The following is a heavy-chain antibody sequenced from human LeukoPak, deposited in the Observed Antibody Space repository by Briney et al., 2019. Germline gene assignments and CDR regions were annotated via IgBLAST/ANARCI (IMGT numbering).Heavy chain of an antibody. D-gene: IGHD3-10*01. CDR1: GYTFTSYD. J-gene: IGHJ4*02. CDR2: MNPNSGNT. Sequence: ASVKVSCKASGYTFTSYDINWVRQATGQGLEWMGWMNPNSGNTGYAQKFQGRVTITRNTSISTAYMELSRLRSDDTAVYYCASEYGSGSYYNVFDYWGQGTLVTVSS. V-gene: IGHV1-8*03. CDR3: ASEYGSGSYYNVFDY.